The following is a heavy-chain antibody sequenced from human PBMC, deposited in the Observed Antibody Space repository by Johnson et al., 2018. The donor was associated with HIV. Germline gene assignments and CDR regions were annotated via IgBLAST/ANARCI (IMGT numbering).Heavy chain of an antibody. J-gene: IGHJ3*02. Sequence: VQLVESGGGLVQPGGSLRLSCAASGFTVSSNYMSWVRQAPGKGLEWVSVLYSDGGTYYADSVKGRFTISRDNSKNTLYLQMNSLKTEDTAVYYCTRQKPGIVTGGMLKGRHAFDIWGRGTMVTVSS. CDR3: TRQKPGIVTGGMLKGRHAFDI. CDR2: LYSDGGT. CDR1: GFTVSSNY. D-gene: IGHD1-26*01. V-gene: IGHV3-66*04.